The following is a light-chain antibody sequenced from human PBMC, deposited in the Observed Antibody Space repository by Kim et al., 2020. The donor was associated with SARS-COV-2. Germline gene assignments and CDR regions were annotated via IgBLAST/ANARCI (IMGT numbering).Light chain of an antibody. CDR2: DVS. V-gene: IGLV2-11*01. J-gene: IGLJ2*01. CDR3: CSYAGSYTFVV. CDR1: SSDVGGYNY. Sequence: QSALTQPRSVSGSLGQSVTISCTGTSSDVGGYNYVSWYQQHPGKAPKLMIYDVSKRPSGVPDRFSGSKSGNTASLTISGLQAEDEADYYCCSYAGSYTFVVFGGGTQLTVL.